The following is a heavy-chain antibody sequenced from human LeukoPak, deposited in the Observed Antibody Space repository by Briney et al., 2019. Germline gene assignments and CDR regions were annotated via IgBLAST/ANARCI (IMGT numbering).Heavy chain of an antibody. CDR1: GFTFSNYW. V-gene: IGHV3-7*01. Sequence: GGSLRLSCAASGFTFSNYWMSWVRQAPGKGLEWVANINRDGGEKYYVDSVEGRFTISRDNAKNSLYLQMNSLRVEDTAIYHCARDQGAAGDYWGQGTLVTVSS. J-gene: IGHJ4*02. D-gene: IGHD6-13*01. CDR2: INRDGGEK. CDR3: ARDQGAAGDY.